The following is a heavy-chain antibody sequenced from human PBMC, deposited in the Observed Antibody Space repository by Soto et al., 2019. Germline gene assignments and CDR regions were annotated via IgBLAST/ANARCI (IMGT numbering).Heavy chain of an antibody. CDR1: GYTFGSYA. Sequence: EVQLVESGGGWVQPGGTLRLSCAASGYTFGSYAMHWVRQAPGKGLEYVSAITSNGGNTDYASSVKGRFTISRDNSKNTPYLQMGSLRAEDMAVYYCARRIPFGYGMDVWGQGTTVTVSS. D-gene: IGHD2-21*01. J-gene: IGHJ6*02. CDR3: ARRIPFGYGMDV. CDR2: ITSNGGNT. V-gene: IGHV3-64*01.